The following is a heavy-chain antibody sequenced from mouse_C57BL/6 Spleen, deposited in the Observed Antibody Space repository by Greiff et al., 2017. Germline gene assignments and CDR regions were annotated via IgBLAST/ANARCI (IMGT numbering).Heavy chain of an antibody. J-gene: IGHJ2*01. CDR3: ARDITTVVAPFGD. CDR1: GFTFSDYG. V-gene: IGHV5-17*01. Sequence: EVQVVDSGGGLVKPGGSLKLSCAASGFTFSDYGMHWVRQAPEKGLEWVAYISSGSSTIYYADTVKGRFTISRDNAKNPLFLQMTSLRSEDTAMYYCARDITTVVAPFGDWGQGTTLTVSS. D-gene: IGHD1-1*01. CDR2: ISSGSSTI.